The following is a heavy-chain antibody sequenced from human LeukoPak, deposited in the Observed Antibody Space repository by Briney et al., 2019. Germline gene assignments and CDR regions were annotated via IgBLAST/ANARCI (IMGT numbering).Heavy chain of an antibody. CDR1: GFTFSSYA. CDR3: ARDGKGGLNCGGDCYSFGFDY. CDR2: ISYDGSNK. J-gene: IGHJ4*02. Sequence: QTGGSLRLSCAASGFTFSSYAMHWVRQAPGKGLEWVAVISYDGSNKYYADSVKGRYTISRDNAKNSLYLQMNSLRAEDTAVYYCARDGKGGLNCGGDCYSFGFDYWGQGTLVTVSS. D-gene: IGHD2-21*02. V-gene: IGHV3-30-3*01.